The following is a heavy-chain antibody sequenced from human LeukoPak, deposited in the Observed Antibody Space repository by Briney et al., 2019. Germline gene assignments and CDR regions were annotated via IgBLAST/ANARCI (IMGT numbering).Heavy chain of an antibody. D-gene: IGHD3-3*01. J-gene: IGHJ5*02. CDR3: ARVMRRDYDFWSGYSGNWFDP. CDR2: ISAYNGNT. V-gene: IGHV1-18*01. Sequence: ASVKVSCKASGYTFTSYGISWVRQAPGQGLEWMGWISAYNGNTNYAQKLRGRVTMTTDTSTSTAYMELRSLRSDDTAVYYCARVMRRDYDFWSGYSGNWFDPWGQGTLVTVSS. CDR1: GYTFTSYG.